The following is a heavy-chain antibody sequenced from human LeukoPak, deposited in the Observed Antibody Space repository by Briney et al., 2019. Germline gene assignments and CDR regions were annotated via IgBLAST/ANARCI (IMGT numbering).Heavy chain of an antibody. Sequence: ASVKVSYKASGYTFTNYYIHWVRQAPGQGLEWMGRINPNSGGTDYAQRFQGRVTMTRDTSVSTAYMELSRLRSDDTAIYYCAGPSNGYYPFLDYWGQGTLVTVSS. V-gene: IGHV1-2*06. CDR1: GYTFTNYY. CDR2: INPNSGGT. D-gene: IGHD3-22*01. J-gene: IGHJ4*02. CDR3: AGPSNGYYPFLDY.